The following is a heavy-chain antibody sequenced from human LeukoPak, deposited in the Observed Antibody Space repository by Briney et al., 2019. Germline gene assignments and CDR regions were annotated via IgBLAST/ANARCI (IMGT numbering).Heavy chain of an antibody. V-gene: IGHV3-23*01. D-gene: IGHD3-10*01. Sequence: GGSLRLSCAASGFTFSSYAMSWVRQAPGKGLEWVSAISGSGGSTYYAGSVKGRFTISRDNSKNTLYLQMNSLRPEDTAIYYCAREGYYGSGSPPSLYFDYWGQGTLVTVSS. CDR3: AREGYYGSGSPPSLYFDY. CDR1: GFTFSSYA. J-gene: IGHJ4*02. CDR2: ISGSGGST.